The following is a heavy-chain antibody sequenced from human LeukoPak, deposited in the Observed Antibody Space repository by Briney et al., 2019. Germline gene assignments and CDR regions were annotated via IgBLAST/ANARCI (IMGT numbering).Heavy chain of an antibody. CDR3: ARMCCGGDFLLDV. CDR2: ISGFNGNT. CDR1: GYTFTNYG. Sequence: ASVKVSCKASGYTFTNYGISWVRRAPGQGLEWMGWISGFNGNTNYAQKFQGRVTMTTDTSTSTAYMELRSLRPDDTAVYYCARMCCGGDFLLDVWGKGTTVTISS. D-gene: IGHD2-21*02. J-gene: IGHJ6*04. V-gene: IGHV1-18*01.